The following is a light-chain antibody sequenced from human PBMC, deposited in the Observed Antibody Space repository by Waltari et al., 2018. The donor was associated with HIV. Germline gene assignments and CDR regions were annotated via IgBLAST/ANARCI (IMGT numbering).Light chain of an antibody. J-gene: IGKJ2*01. V-gene: IGKV3-15*01. CDR2: GAS. Sequence: EIVMTQSPATLSVSPGERATLSCRASQSVSSNLAWYQQNPGQAPRLLIYGASTRATGIPARFSGSGSGTDFTLTISSLQSEDFAVYYCQQYNTWPRTFGQGTKLEIK. CDR1: QSVSSN. CDR3: QQYNTWPRT.